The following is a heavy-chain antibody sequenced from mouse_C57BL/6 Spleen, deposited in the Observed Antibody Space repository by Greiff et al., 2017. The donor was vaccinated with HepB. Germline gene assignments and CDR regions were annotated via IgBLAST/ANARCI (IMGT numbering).Heavy chain of an antibody. CDR2: ILPGSGST. J-gene: IGHJ2*01. CDR3: AKRGVYYYCSSYFFDY. CDR1: GYTFTGYW. D-gene: IGHD1-1*01. Sequence: QVQLQQSGAELMKPGASVKLSCKATGYTFTGYWIEWVKQRPGHGLEWIGEILPGSGSTNYNEKFKGKATFTADTSSNTAYMKLSSLTTEDSAIYYCAKRGVYYYCSSYFFDYWGQGTTLTVSS. V-gene: IGHV1-9*01.